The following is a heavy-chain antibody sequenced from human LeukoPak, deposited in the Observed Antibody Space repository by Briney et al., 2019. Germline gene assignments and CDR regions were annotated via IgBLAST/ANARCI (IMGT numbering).Heavy chain of an antibody. CDR1: GGSISSYH. CDR2: IYYSGST. J-gene: IGHJ4*02. V-gene: IGHV4-59*01. D-gene: IGHD3-10*01. CDR3: ARASITMVRGVDY. Sequence: PSETLSLTCTVSGGSISSYHWGWIRQPPGKGLEWIGYIYYSGSTNYNPSLKSRVTISVDTSKNQFSLKLSSVTAADTAVYYCARASITMVRGVDYWGQGTLVTVSS.